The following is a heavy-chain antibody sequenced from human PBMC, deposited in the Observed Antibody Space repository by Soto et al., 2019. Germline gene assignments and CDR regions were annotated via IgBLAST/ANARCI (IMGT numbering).Heavy chain of an antibody. V-gene: IGHV4-61*01. J-gene: IGHJ4*02. CDR1: GGSVSSGSYY. Sequence: PSETLSLTCTVSGGSVSSGSYYWSWIRQPPGKGLEWIGYIYYSGSTNYNPSLKSRVTISVDTSKNQFSLKLSSVTAADTAVYYCARGLPDSSGYYYGYWGQGTLVTVSS. CDR3: ARGLPDSSGYYYGY. D-gene: IGHD3-22*01. CDR2: IYYSGST.